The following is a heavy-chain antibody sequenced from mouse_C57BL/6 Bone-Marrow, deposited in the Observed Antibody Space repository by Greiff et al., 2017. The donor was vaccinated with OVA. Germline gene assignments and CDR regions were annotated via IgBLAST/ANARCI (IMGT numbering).Heavy chain of an antibody. D-gene: IGHD2-1*01. CDR3: ASLIYFCY. CDR1: GYAFSSYW. J-gene: IGHJ3*01. V-gene: IGHV1-80*01. CDR2: IYPGDGDT. Sequence: QVQLQQSGAELVKPGASVKISCKASGYAFSSYWMNWVKQRPGKGLEWIGQIYPGDGDTNYNGKFKGKATLTADKSSSTAYMQLSSLTAEDAAVYFCASLIYFCYWGQGTLVTVSA.